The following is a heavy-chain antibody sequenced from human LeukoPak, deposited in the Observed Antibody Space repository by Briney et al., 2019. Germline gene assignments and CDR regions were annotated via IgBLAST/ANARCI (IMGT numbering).Heavy chain of an antibody. CDR2: ISYDGNNK. D-gene: IGHD6-6*01. J-gene: IGHJ5*02. Sequence: GGSLRLSCAASGFTFSSFGMYWVRQAPGKGLEWVAVISYDGNNKYYADSVKGRFTSSRDNSKNTLYLQMNSLRAEDTAVYYCARDGPYSTSATHPPWGQGTLVTVSS. V-gene: IGHV3-30*03. CDR3: ARDGPYSTSATHPP. CDR1: GFTFSSFG.